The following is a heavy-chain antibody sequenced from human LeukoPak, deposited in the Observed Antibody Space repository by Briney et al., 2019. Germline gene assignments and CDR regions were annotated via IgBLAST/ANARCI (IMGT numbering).Heavy chain of an antibody. CDR2: IYTSGST. CDR3: ARVAFDILTGSDY. D-gene: IGHD3-9*01. Sequence: SETLSLTCTLSGGSISSGSYYWSWSRQPAGKGLEWIGRIYTSGSTNYNPSLKSRVTISVDTSKNQFSLKLSSVTAEDTAVYYCARVAFDILTGSDYWGQGTLVTVSS. J-gene: IGHJ4*02. V-gene: IGHV4-61*02. CDR1: GGSISSGSYY.